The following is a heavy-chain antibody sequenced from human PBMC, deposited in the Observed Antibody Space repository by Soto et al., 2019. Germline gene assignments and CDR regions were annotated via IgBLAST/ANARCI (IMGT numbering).Heavy chain of an antibody. J-gene: IGHJ4*02. D-gene: IGHD1-26*01. Sequence: QVQLQESGPGLVKPSETLSLTCTVSGGSISSYYWSWIRQPPGKGLEWIGYIYYSGSTNYNPSLXRXVXTXIDTSKNPFSLKLSSVTAADTAVYYCARRYGGNLDYWGQGTLVTVSS. V-gene: IGHV4-59*08. CDR3: ARRYGGNLDY. CDR1: GGSISSYY. CDR2: IYYSGST.